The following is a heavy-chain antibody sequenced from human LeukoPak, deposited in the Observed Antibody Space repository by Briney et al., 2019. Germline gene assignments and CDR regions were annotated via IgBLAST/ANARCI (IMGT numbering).Heavy chain of an antibody. CDR1: GGSISSSSYY. CDR3: ATSSGAAASYHWQYYYYMDV. J-gene: IGHJ6*03. CDR2: IYYSGST. V-gene: IGHV4-39*01. D-gene: IGHD2-2*01. Sequence: SETLSLTCTVSGGSISSSSYYWGWIRQPPGKGLEWIGSIYYSGSTYYNPSLKSRVTISVDTSKNQFSLKLSSVTAADTAVYYCATSSGAAASYHWQYYYYMDVWGKGTTVTVSS.